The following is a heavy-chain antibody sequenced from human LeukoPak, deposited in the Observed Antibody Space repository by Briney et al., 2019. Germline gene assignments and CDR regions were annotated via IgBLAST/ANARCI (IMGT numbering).Heavy chain of an antibody. CDR2: ISSSGSTI. D-gene: IGHD4-17*01. J-gene: IGHJ4*02. V-gene: IGHV3-48*03. CDR1: GFTFSSYE. Sequence: GGSLRLSCAASGFTFSSYEMNWVRQAPGKGLEWVSYISSSGSTIYYADSVKGRFTISRDNAKNSLYLQMNSLRAEDTAVYYCARALIKKSGDYDIFPTSGGYWGQGTLVTVSS. CDR3: ARALIKKSGDYDIFPTSGGY.